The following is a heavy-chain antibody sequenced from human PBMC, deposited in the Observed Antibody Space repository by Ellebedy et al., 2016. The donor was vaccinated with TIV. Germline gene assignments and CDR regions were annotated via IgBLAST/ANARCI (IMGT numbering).Heavy chain of an antibody. V-gene: IGHV1-18*01. CDR2: ISAYNGNT. CDR1: GYTFTAYG. D-gene: IGHD1-26*01. CDR3: ARGLMGATDYYYGMDV. J-gene: IGHJ6*02. Sequence: ASVKVSCKASGYTFTAYGITWVRQAPGQGLEWMGWISAYNGNTNYAQHLQVRVTMTTDTSTRTAYMELRSLRSDDTAVYYCARGLMGATDYYYGMDVWGQGTTVTVSS.